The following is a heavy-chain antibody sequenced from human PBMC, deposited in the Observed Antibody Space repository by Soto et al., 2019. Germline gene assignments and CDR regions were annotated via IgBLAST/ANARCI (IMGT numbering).Heavy chain of an antibody. CDR1: GGSVTNGRSS. Sequence: SQTLSLTCSVSGGSVTNGRSSWNLIRQSPGKGLEWIAYIYHSGSTYYNPSLRSRVTISVDRSENQFSLKLSSVTDADTAVYYCVRESAASGPNWFDTWGPGTLVTVSS. D-gene: IGHD6-13*01. V-gene: IGHV4-30-2*06. CDR3: VRESAASGPNWFDT. CDR2: IYHSGST. J-gene: IGHJ5*02.